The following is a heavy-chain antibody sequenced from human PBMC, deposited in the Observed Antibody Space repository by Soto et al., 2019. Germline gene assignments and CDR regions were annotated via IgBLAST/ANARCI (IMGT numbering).Heavy chain of an antibody. D-gene: IGHD3-3*01. Sequence: ESGGGLVQPGGSLRLSCAASGFGFGSYALSWVRQAPGKGLEWVSTISGSDGKTFYADSVKGRFSISRDTSQSTLYLQMNSLRADDTAMYYCARWSYLDYWGQGTRVTVSS. CDR1: GFGFGSYA. CDR3: ARWSYLDY. J-gene: IGHJ4*02. CDR2: ISGSDGKT. V-gene: IGHV3-23*01.